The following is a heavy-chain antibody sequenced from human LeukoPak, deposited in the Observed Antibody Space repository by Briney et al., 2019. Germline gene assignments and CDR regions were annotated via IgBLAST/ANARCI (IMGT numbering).Heavy chain of an antibody. Sequence: SQTLSLTCTVSGGSISSGDYYWSWIRQPPGKGLEWIGYIYYSGSTYYNPSLKSRVTISVDTSKNQFFLKLSSVTAADTAVYYCARDHLNYYDSSGLRGDAFDIWGQGTMVTVSS. J-gene: IGHJ3*02. D-gene: IGHD3-22*01. CDR3: ARDHLNYYDSSGLRGDAFDI. CDR1: GGSISSGDYY. V-gene: IGHV4-30-4*08. CDR2: IYYSGST.